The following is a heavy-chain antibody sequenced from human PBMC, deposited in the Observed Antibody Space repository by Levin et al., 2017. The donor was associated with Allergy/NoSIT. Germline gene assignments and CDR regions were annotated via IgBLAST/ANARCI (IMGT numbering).Heavy chain of an antibody. V-gene: IGHV4-39*01. CDR2: IYYSGST. Sequence: SETLSLTCTVSGGSISSSSYYWGWIRQPPGKGLEWIGSIYYSGSTYYNPSLKSRVTISVDTSKNQFSLKLSSVTAADTAVYYCSRSRVARIDAFDIWGQGTMVTVSS. D-gene: IGHD2-15*01. CDR3: SRSRVARIDAFDI. CDR1: GGSISSSSYY. J-gene: IGHJ3*02.